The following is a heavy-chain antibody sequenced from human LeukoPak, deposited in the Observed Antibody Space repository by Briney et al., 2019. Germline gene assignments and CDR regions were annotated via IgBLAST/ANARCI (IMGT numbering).Heavy chain of an antibody. J-gene: IGHJ4*02. Sequence: GGSLRLSCAASGFTFSSYAMHWVRQAPGKGLVWVSRINSDGSSTSYADSVKGRFTISRDNAKNTLYLQMDSLRAEDTAVYYCARDRRGHSYYFDYWGQGTLVTVSS. CDR2: INSDGSST. CDR3: ARDRRGHSYYFDY. V-gene: IGHV3-74*01. D-gene: IGHD6-6*01. CDR1: GFTFSSYA.